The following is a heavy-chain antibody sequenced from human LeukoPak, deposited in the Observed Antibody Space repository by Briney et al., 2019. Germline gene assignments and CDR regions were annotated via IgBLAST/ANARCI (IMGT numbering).Heavy chain of an antibody. V-gene: IGHV3-74*01. CDR2: INSDGSST. CDR1: GFTFSSYW. Sequence: QPGGSLRLSCAASGFTFSSYWMHWVRQAPGKGLVWVSRINSDGSSTSYADSVKGRFTISRDNAKNTLYLQMNSLRAEDTAVYYCARDGSGYYDFWSGPDDAFDIWGQGTMVTVSS. J-gene: IGHJ3*02. D-gene: IGHD3-3*01. CDR3: ARDGSGYYDFWSGPDDAFDI.